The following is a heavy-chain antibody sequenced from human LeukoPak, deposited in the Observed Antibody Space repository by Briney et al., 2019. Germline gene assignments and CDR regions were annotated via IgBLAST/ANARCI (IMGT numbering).Heavy chain of an antibody. J-gene: IGHJ4*02. Sequence: GSLRLSCAAAGFTFSDHGMRGGRQAPGKGLDCPSGLWSGGSMADYADSVRGRFTITRDNSKNTVYLQMNSLRAEDTAIYFCTRVATDGTWTDYWGQGTLVTVSS. D-gene: IGHD3/OR15-3a*01. V-gene: IGHV3-33*03. CDR2: LWSGGSMA. CDR3: TRVATDGTWTDY. CDR1: GFTFSDHG.